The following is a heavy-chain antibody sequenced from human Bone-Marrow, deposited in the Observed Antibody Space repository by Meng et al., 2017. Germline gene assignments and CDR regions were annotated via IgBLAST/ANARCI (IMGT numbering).Heavy chain of an antibody. Sequence: QVQLVVVGGGLVKPGGSLGLSCAASGFTFSDYYMSWFRQAPGRGLEWVSYISSSGSSIYYADSVKGRFTISRDNAKNSLYLQMNSLRAEDTAVYYCARELVATFSDYWGQGTLVTVSS. CDR1: GFTFSDYY. CDR2: ISSSGSSI. V-gene: IGHV3-11*01. J-gene: IGHJ4*02. CDR3: ARELVATFSDY. D-gene: IGHD5-12*01.